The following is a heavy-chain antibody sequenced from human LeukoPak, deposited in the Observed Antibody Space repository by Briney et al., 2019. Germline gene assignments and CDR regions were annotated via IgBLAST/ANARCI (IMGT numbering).Heavy chain of an antibody. J-gene: IGHJ3*02. CDR2: IYPGDSDT. V-gene: IGHV5-51*01. CDR3: ARSSRDGYNYDAFDI. D-gene: IGHD5-24*01. Sequence: GESLQISCKGSGYRFTNYWIGWVRQMPGKGVEWMGIIYPGDSDTRYSPSFQGQVTISADKSISTAYLQWSSLKASDTAMYYCARSSRDGYNYDAFDIWGRGTVVTVSS. CDR1: GYRFTNYW.